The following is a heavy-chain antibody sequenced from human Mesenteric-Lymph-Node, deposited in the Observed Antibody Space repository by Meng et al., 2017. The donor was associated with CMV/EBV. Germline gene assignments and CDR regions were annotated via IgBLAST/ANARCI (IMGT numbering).Heavy chain of an antibody. CDR1: GFIFRNFG. J-gene: IGHJ3*02. D-gene: IGHD6-25*01. V-gene: IGHV3-30*02. CDR3: AKVRSGCSTNDAFDM. Sequence: GESLKISCATSGFIFRNFGIHWVRQAPGKGLEWVAFIWYDTNTIYYADSVEGRFTISRDDSKNTSYLQMNSLRGEDTAVYYCAKVRSGCSTNDAFDMWGQGTMVTVSS. CDR2: IWYDTNTI.